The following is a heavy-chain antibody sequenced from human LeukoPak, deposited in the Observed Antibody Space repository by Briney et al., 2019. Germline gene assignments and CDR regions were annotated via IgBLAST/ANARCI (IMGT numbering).Heavy chain of an antibody. J-gene: IGHJ4*02. D-gene: IGHD3-10*01. CDR3: ARAGDRITMVRGVIITQQIDY. CDR2: ISAYNGNT. CDR1: GYTFTSYG. Sequence: GASVKVSCKASGYTFTSYGISWVRQAPGQGLEWMGRISAYNGNTNYAQKLQGRVTMTTDTSTSTAYMELRSLRSDDTAVYYCARAGDRITMVRGVIITQQIDYWGQGTLVTVSS. V-gene: IGHV1-18*01.